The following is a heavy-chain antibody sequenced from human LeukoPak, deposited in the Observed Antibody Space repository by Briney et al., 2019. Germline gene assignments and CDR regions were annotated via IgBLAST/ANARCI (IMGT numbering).Heavy chain of an antibody. Sequence: GGSLRLSCAVSGFIVNTYYMSWVRQAPGKGLEWVSIIYSDGSTYYADSVKGRFTISRDNSKNTLYLQMNSLRAEDTAVYYCAKGRWELVGYYFDYWGQGTLVTVSS. D-gene: IGHD1-26*01. CDR1: GFIVNTYY. CDR2: IYSDGST. J-gene: IGHJ4*02. CDR3: AKGRWELVGYYFDY. V-gene: IGHV3-66*02.